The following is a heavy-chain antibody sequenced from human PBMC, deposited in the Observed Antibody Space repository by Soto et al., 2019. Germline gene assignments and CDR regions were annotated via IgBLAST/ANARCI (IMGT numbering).Heavy chain of an antibody. V-gene: IGHV3-30*18. J-gene: IGHJ4*02. CDR3: AKASHILTGYYMGY. D-gene: IGHD3-9*01. CDR2: ISYDGSNK. CDR1: GFTFSSYG. Sequence: QVQLVESGGGVVQPGRSLRLSCAASGFTFSSYGMHWVRQAPGKGLEWVAVISYDGSNKYYADSVKGRFTISRDNSKNTLYLLMNSLRAEDTAVYYCAKASHILTGYYMGYWGQGTLVTVSS.